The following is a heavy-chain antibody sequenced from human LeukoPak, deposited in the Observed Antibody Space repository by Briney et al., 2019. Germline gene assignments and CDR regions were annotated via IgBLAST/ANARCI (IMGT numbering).Heavy chain of an antibody. CDR2: IYGGGST. J-gene: IGHJ4*02. CDR1: GFTVSNNY. V-gene: IGHV3-53*01. CDR3: ARGGGGSYREFDY. Sequence: PGESLRLSCATSGFTVSNNYMSWVRQAPGKGLEWVSVIYGGGSTYYADSVKGRFTISRDNSKNTVYLQMNSLRAEDTAVYYCARGGGGSYREFDYWGQGTLVTVSS. D-gene: IGHD1-26*01.